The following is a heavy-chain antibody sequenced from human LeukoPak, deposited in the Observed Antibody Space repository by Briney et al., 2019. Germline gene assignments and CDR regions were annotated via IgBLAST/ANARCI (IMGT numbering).Heavy chain of an antibody. Sequence: PSETLSLTCTVSGGSVNSGGYYWSWIRQLPGKGLEWIGYIYYSGSTNYNPSLKSRITISVDTSKNQFSLKLSSVTAADTAVYYCARALPGYYDSSGYWFDPWGQGTLVTVSS. CDR1: GGSVNSGGYY. V-gene: IGHV4-61*08. J-gene: IGHJ5*02. D-gene: IGHD3-22*01. CDR3: ARALPGYYDSSGYWFDP. CDR2: IYYSGST.